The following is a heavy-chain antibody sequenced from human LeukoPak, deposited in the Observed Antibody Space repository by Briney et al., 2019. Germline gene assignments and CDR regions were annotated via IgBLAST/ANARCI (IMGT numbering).Heavy chain of an antibody. Sequence: PSETLSLTCTVSGVSISSYYWSWIRQPPGKGLEWIGYIYYSGTTNYNPSLKSRVTISVDTSKNQFSLNLISVTAADTAVYFCARGRGGGGSSDNWFDPWGQGTPVTVSS. J-gene: IGHJ5*02. CDR3: ARGRGGGGSSDNWFDP. V-gene: IGHV4-59*12. D-gene: IGHD2-15*01. CDR2: IYYSGTT. CDR1: GVSISSYY.